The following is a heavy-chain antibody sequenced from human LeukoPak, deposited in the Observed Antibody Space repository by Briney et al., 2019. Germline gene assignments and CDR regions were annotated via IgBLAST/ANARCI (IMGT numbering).Heavy chain of an antibody. CDR1: GGSITTSSYY. Sequence: PSETLSLTCTVSGGSITTSSYYWGWIRQPPGKGLEWIGTIYYGGSTYYNPSLKSRVTISVDTSKNQFSLKLTSVTAADTAVYYCARQTPSRIDYWGQGTLVTVSS. CDR2: IYYGGST. CDR3: ARQTPSRIDY. V-gene: IGHV4-39*01. J-gene: IGHJ4*02.